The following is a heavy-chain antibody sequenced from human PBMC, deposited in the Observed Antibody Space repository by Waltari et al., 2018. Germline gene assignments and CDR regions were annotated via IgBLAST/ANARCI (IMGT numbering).Heavy chain of an antibody. CDR2: IYYSGSN. V-gene: IGHV4-31*03. J-gene: IGHJ4*02. CDR1: GGSISSGGYY. Sequence: QVQLQESGPGLAKPSQTLSLTCTVSGGSISSGGYYWSWIRQHPGKGLEWIGCIYYSGSNYDNPSLKSRVTISVDTSKNQFSLKLSSVTAADTAVYYCARDKLGTVGYWGQGTLVTVSS. D-gene: IGHD1-7*01. CDR3: ARDKLGTVGY.